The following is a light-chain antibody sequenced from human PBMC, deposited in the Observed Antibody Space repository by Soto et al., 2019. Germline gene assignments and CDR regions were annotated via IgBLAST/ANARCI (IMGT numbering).Light chain of an antibody. CDR2: WAS. V-gene: IGKV4-1*01. CDR3: QQYESTPPT. Sequence: DIVMTQSPDSLAVSLGERATINCKSSQSVLYSSNNKHYLAWYQQRPGQPPKLLIYWASTRESGVPDLFSGSVSGTDFTLTITSLQAEDVAVYYCQQYESTPPTFGQGTKLEIK. CDR1: QSVLYSSNNKHY. J-gene: IGKJ2*01.